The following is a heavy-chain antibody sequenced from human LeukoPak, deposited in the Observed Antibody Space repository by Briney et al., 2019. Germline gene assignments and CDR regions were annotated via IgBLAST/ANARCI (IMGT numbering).Heavy chain of an antibody. CDR2: IYHSGST. V-gene: IGHV4-4*02. CDR3: ARGEDGRTEYFHH. D-gene: IGHD1/OR15-1a*01. Sequence: PSETLSLTCAVSGGSISSSNWWSRVRQPPGKGLEWIGEIYHSGSTNYNPSLKSRVTISVDKSKNQFSLKLSSVTAADTAVYYCARGEDGRTEYFHHWGQGTLVTVSS. J-gene: IGHJ1*01. CDR1: GGSISSSNW.